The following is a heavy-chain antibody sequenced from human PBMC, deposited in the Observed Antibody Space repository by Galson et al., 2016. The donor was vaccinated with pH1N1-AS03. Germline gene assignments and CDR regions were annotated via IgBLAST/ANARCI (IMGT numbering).Heavy chain of an antibody. V-gene: IGHV3-15*01. D-gene: IGHD5-18*01. CDR2: IKSKTDGGTT. J-gene: IGHJ4*01. CDR3: VTGGNNFGHEY. Sequence: SLRLSCAGSGFTFNNTWMSRVRQAPGEGLEWVGRIKSKTDGGTTEYAAPVKGRFTISRNDSRDTLHLQMNSLKTVDSALYYCVTGGNNFGHEYWGQGTLVTVSS. CDR1: GFTFNNTW.